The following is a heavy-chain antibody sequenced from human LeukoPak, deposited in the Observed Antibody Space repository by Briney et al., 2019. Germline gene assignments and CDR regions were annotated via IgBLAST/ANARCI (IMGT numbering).Heavy chain of an antibody. J-gene: IGHJ4*02. D-gene: IGHD6-13*01. CDR2: IYYNGIS. CDR1: GGSISGYY. CDR3: ARSRIAAAWYLDY. Sequence: PSETLSLTCTVSGGSISGYYWSWIRQPPGKGLEWIAYIYYNGISNYNPSLKSRVIISVDSSKNQFSLKLSSVTAADTAVYYCARSRIAAAWYLDYWGQGTLVTVSS. V-gene: IGHV4-59*12.